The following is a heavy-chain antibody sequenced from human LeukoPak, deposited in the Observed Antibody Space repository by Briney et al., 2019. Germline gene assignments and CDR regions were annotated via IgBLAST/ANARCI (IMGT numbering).Heavy chain of an antibody. CDR3: ARAGAVLTTYFDQ. D-gene: IGHD2/OR15-2a*01. J-gene: IGHJ4*02. Sequence: GASVKVSCKASGYTFTDFGISWVRQAPGQGLEWMGWISASNGNTDDAQILQGRVTMTIDTSTSTAYMELRSLRSDDTAVYYCARAGAVLTTYFDQGGQGTLVTVSS. V-gene: IGHV1-18*01. CDR1: GYTFTDFG. CDR2: ISASNGNT.